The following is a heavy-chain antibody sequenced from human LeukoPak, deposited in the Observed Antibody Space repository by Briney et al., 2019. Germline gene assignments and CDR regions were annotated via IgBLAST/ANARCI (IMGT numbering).Heavy chain of an antibody. CDR3: ASPSYDSSGYYGY. V-gene: IGHV1-2*02. D-gene: IGHD3-22*01. CDR2: INPNSGGT. Sequence: ASVKVSCKASGYTFTGYYMHWVRQAPGQGLEWMGWINPNSGGTNYAQKFQGRVTMTRETPISTAYMELSRLRSDDTAVYYCASPSYDSSGYYGYWGQGPLVTVSS. J-gene: IGHJ4*02. CDR1: GYTFTGYY.